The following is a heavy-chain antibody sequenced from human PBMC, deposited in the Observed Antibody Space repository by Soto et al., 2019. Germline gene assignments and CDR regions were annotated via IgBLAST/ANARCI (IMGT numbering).Heavy chain of an antibody. CDR1: GDSIKTETW. Sequence: SETLSLTCAVSGDSIKTETWWSWLRQLPGTGLEWIGEIKHTGDANANPALRSRVSMSVDRIKNQFFLNLRSVSAADTAIYYCARSAIVVLLYFDYWGQGTLVTVSS. J-gene: IGHJ4*02. CDR3: ARSAIVVLLYFDY. D-gene: IGHD2-8*01. V-gene: IGHV4-4*02. CDR2: IKHTGDA.